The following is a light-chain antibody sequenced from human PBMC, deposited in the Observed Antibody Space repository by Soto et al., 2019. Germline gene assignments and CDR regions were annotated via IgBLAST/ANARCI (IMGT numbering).Light chain of an antibody. V-gene: IGKV3-15*01. CDR3: QQYNNWPPLT. J-gene: IGKJ4*01. CDR1: QSVGSN. Sequence: EIVMTQSPDTLYMSPGERATLTCRASQSVGSNLAWYQQKPGQAPRPLIHGASTRVTGIPVRFSGSGSGTEFTLTISSLQSEDFAVYYCQQYNNWPPLTFGGGTKVDSK. CDR2: GAS.